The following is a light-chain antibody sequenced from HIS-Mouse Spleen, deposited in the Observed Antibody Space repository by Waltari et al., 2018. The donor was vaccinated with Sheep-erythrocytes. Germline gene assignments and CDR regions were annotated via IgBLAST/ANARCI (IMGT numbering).Light chain of an antibody. CDR1: SSDVGSYNL. V-gene: IGLV2-23*01. CDR3: CSYAGSSTPWV. J-gene: IGLJ3*02. Sequence: QSALTQPASVSGSPGQSVTISCTGTSSDVGSYNLVSWYQQHPGKAPKPMIYEGGKRPSGVSNRFSGSKSGNTASLTISGLQAEDEADYYCCSYAGSSTPWVFGGGTKLTVL. CDR2: EGG.